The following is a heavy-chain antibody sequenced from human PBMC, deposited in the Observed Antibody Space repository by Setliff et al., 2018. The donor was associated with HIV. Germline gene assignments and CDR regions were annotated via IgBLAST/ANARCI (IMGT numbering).Heavy chain of an antibody. Sequence: ETLSLTCTVSGGSISSTSYYWVWIRQPPGKGLEWIGSIYYSGSTYYNPSLKSRVTISVDTSKNQFSLKLSSVTAADTAVYYCASSLAGRTDCWGQGTLVTVSS. CDR3: ASSLAGRTDC. CDR1: GGSISSTSYY. V-gene: IGHV4-39*07. D-gene: IGHD6-6*01. CDR2: IYYSGST. J-gene: IGHJ4*02.